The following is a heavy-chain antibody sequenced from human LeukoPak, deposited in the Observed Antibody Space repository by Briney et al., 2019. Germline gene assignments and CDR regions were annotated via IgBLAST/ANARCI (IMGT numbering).Heavy chain of an antibody. CDR1: GFTFISYA. CDR2: ISGSGGST. V-gene: IGHV3-23*01. CDR3: AKVYSYGRVDY. Sequence: GGSLRLSCAASGFTFISYAMSWVRQAPGKGLEWVSAISGSGGSTYYANSVKGRFTISRDNSKNTLYLQMNSLRAEDTAVYYCAKVYSYGRVDYWGQGTLVTVSS. J-gene: IGHJ4*02. D-gene: IGHD5-18*01.